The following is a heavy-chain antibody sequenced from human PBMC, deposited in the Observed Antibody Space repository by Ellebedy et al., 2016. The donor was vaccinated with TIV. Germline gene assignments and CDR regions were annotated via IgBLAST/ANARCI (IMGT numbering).Heavy chain of an antibody. J-gene: IGHJ2*01. V-gene: IGHV1-18*04. Sequence: ASVKVSCKASGYTLTSYGISWVRQAPGQGLEWMGWISAYNGNTNYAQKLQGRVTMNTDTSTSTAYMELRSLRSDDTAVYYCATMVRGVDWYFDLWGRGTLVTVSS. D-gene: IGHD3-10*01. CDR2: ISAYNGNT. CDR1: GYTLTSYG. CDR3: ATMVRGVDWYFDL.